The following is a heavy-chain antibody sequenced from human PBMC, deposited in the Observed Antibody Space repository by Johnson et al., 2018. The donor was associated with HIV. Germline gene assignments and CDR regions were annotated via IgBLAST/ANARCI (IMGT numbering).Heavy chain of an antibody. CDR3: ARSSTVVTPHDI. CDR2: ISYDGSNK. CDR1: GFTFNNYA. V-gene: IGHV3-30*04. D-gene: IGHD4-23*01. Sequence: QVQLVESGGGVVQPGRSLRLSCAASGFTFNNYAMHWVRQAPGKGLEWVAVISYDGSNKYYADSVKGRFTISRDNSKNTLYLQMSSLRADDTAVYYCARSSTVVTPHDIWGQGTMVTVSS. J-gene: IGHJ3*02.